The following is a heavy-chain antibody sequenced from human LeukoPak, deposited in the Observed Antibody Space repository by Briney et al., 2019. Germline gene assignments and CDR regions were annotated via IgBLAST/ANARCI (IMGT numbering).Heavy chain of an antibody. CDR1: GGSISSSSYY. Sequence: PSETLSLTCTVSGGSISSSSYYWGWIRQPPGKGLEWIGSIYYSGSTYYNPSLKSRVTISVDTSKNQFSLKLSSVTAADTAVYYCARGDHDAFDIWGQGTMVTVSS. J-gene: IGHJ3*02. CDR2: IYYSGST. V-gene: IGHV4-39*07. CDR3: ARGDHDAFDI.